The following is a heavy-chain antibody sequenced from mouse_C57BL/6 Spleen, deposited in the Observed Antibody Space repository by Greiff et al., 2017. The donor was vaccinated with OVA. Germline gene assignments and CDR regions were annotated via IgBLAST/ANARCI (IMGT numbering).Heavy chain of an antibody. CDR1: GFTFSDYG. Sequence: EVNVVESGGGLVKPGGSLKLSCAASGFTFSDYGMHWVRQAPEKGLEWVAYISSGSSTIYYADTVKGRFTISRDNAKNTLFLQMTILRSEDTAMYYCARAPYDYDVRAWFAYWGQGTLVTVSA. CDR3: ARAPYDYDVRAWFAY. D-gene: IGHD2-4*01. V-gene: IGHV5-17*01. CDR2: ISSGSSTI. J-gene: IGHJ3*01.